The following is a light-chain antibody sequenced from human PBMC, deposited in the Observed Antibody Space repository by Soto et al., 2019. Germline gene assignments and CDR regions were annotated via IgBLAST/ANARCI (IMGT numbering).Light chain of an antibody. J-gene: IGKJ1*01. V-gene: IGKV3-15*01. Sequence: IVMTQSPATLSVSPGGGVTLSCRASQSVDNNLAWYQQKPGQAPRLLIYGASTRATGIPGTFSGSGSGTEFTLTISSLQSEDFAVYYCQQYNNWPRTFGQGTKVDIK. CDR3: QQYNNWPRT. CDR2: GAS. CDR1: QSVDNN.